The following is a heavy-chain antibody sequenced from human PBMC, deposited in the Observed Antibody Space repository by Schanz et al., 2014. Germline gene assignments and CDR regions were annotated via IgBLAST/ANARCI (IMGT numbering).Heavy chain of an antibody. V-gene: IGHV3-30*04. CDR3: AKGRFGELSAFDI. CDR2: VSSDGNND. Sequence: VQLLESGGGLIQPGGSLRLSCSASGFTFSIYAMHWVRQAPGKGLEWVALVSSDGNNDYYTDSVEGRFTISRDNSKNTLYLQMNSLRAEDTAVYYCAKGRFGELSAFDIWGQGTMGTVSS. CDR1: GFTFSIYA. D-gene: IGHD3-10*01. J-gene: IGHJ3*02.